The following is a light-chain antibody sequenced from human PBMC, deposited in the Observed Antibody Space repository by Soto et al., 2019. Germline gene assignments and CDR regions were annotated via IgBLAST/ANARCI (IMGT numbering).Light chain of an antibody. CDR1: QGISRY. J-gene: IGKJ4*01. CDR2: AAS. CDR3: QQLNTYPVT. Sequence: IQLTQAPSPPSPSLGNNITLTLLASQGISRYLAWYQQKPGRAPKLLISAASTLQSGVPSRFSGSGSGTDFTLSISSLQPEDFATYYCQQLNTYPVTFGGGTKVDIK. V-gene: IGKV1-9*01.